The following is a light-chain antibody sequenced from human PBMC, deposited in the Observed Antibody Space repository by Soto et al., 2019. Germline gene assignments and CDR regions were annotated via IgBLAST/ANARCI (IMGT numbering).Light chain of an antibody. CDR1: QSISSY. J-gene: IGKJ3*01. V-gene: IGKV1-9*01. CDR2: AAS. Sequence: DIQLTQSPSFLSASVGDRVTITCRASQSISSYLAWYQQKPGTAPKLLIYAASTVQSGVPPRFSGGGSGTEFTLTISSLRPEDSAMYYCQQLRTSPFNFGRGSKVDIK. CDR3: QQLRTSPFN.